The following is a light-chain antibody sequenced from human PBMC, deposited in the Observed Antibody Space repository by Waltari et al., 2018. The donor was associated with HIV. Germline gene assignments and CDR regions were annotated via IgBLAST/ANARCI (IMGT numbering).Light chain of an antibody. V-gene: IGLV1-47*01. CDR2: RNN. CDR3: AAWDVSLRGAYV. CDR1: SSDIGRNY. Sequence: QSVLPQPPSASGTPGQRVTISCSGASSDIGRNYVYWYQQLPGTAPKLLSYRNNQRPSGVPDRFSGSKSGTSASLAISGLRSEDEADYYCAAWDVSLRGAYVFGTGTKVAVL. J-gene: IGLJ1*01.